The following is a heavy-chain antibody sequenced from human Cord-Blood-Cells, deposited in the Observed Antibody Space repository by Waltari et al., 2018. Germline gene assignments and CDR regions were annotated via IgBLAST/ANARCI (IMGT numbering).Heavy chain of an antibody. V-gene: IGHV1-18*01. CDR3: ARDRGDIVGATTRVAC. J-gene: IGHJ4*02. CDR2: NSAYRGNT. D-gene: IGHD1-26*01. Sequence: QVQLVQSGAEVKKPGASVKVSCKASGYTFTSYGISWVRQAPGQRIEWMGGNSAYRGNTTYAQQLQGRVTMTTDTSTSTAHMELRSLRSDDRAVYYCARDRGDIVGATTRVACWGQETLVTLSS. CDR1: GYTFTSYG.